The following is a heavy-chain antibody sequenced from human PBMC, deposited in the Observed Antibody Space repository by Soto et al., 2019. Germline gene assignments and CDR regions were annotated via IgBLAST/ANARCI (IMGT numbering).Heavy chain of an antibody. V-gene: IGHV4-30-4*01. Sequence: SETLSLTCTVSGVSISSGDYYWSWIRQPPGKGLEWIGYIYYSGSTYYNPSLKSRVTISVDTSKNQFSLKLSSVTAADTAVYYCARARSALRYFDWLLSGPYYFDYWGQGTLVTVSS. CDR2: IYYSGST. CDR3: ARARSALRYFDWLLSGPYYFDY. J-gene: IGHJ4*02. CDR1: GVSISSGDYY. D-gene: IGHD3-9*01.